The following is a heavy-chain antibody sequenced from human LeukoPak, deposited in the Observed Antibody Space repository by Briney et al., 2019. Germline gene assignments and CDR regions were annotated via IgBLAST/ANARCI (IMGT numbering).Heavy chain of an antibody. Sequence: SETLSLTCAVYGGSFSGYYWSWIRQLPGKGLEWIGEINHSGSTNYNPSLKSRVTISVDTSKNQFSLKLSSVTAADTAVYYCARGGYSYGYRYWGQGTLVTVSS. D-gene: IGHD5-18*01. V-gene: IGHV4-34*01. CDR3: ARGGYSYGYRY. CDR2: INHSGST. CDR1: GGSFSGYY. J-gene: IGHJ4*02.